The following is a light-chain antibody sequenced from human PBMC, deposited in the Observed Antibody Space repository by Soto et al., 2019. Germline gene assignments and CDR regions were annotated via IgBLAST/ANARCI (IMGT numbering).Light chain of an antibody. J-gene: IGLJ1*01. CDR3: SSYTRGGTPHV. CDR2: EVS. V-gene: IGLV2-14*01. CDR1: SSDVGGYNY. Sequence: QSALTQPASVSGSPGQSITISCTGTSSDVGGYNYVSWYQQHPGKAPKLMIYEVSNRPSGVSNRFSGSKSGNTASLTISGLQAEDEADYYCSSYTRGGTPHVFGTGTKLTVL.